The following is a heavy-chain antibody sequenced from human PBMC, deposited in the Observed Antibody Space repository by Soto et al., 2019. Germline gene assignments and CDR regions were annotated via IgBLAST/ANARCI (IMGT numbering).Heavy chain of an antibody. CDR1: GFTFSSYW. CDR3: ARYQYCTNGVCYAPVFDY. CDR2: IKQDGSEK. Sequence: GGSLRLSCAASGFTFSSYWMSWVRQAPGKGLEWVANIKQDGSEKYYVDSVKGRFTISRDNAKNSLYLQMNSLRAEDTAVYYCARYQYCTNGVCYAPVFDYWGQGTLVTVSS. J-gene: IGHJ4*02. D-gene: IGHD2-8*01. V-gene: IGHV3-7*01.